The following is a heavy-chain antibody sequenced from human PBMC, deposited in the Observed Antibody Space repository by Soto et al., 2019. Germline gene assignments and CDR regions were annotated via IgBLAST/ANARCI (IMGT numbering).Heavy chain of an antibody. Sequence: QVQLVQSGAEVKKPGSSVKVSCKASGGTFNNYAITWVRQAPGQGLEWMVGIIPIFGTPNYAQKFQGRVTIAADESTSTAYMELSSLRSEDTAVYYCAKREYSGYFGAGVGLSYYYGIDFWGQGTTVTVSS. D-gene: IGHD5-12*01. CDR3: AKREYSGYFGAGVGLSYYYGIDF. J-gene: IGHJ6*02. CDR1: GGTFNNYA. CDR2: IIPIFGTP. V-gene: IGHV1-69*01.